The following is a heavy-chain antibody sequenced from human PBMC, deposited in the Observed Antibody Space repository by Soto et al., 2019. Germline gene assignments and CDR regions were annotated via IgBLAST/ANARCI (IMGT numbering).Heavy chain of an antibody. V-gene: IGHV1-8*01. CDR2: MNPTRGNT. CDR3: ARGQDYYDSFYYVY. CDR1: GYTFTSYD. D-gene: IGHD3-22*01. Sequence: VKVSCKASGYTFTSYDINWVRQAAGQGLEWMGWMNPTRGNTGYAQKFQGRVTMTRNTSISTAYMELSSLRSEDTAVYYCARGQDYYDSFYYVYWGQGTLVTVSS. J-gene: IGHJ4*02.